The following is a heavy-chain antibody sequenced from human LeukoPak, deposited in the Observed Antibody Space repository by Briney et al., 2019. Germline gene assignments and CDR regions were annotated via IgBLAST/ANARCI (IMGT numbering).Heavy chain of an antibody. CDR3: AREYSISY. CDR1: GFTFSSYA. Sequence: GRSLRLSCAASGFTFSSYAMHWVRQAPGKGLEWVAVISYDGSNKYYADSVKGRFTISRDNSKNTLYLQMNSLRAEDTAVYYCAREYSISYWGQGTLVTVSS. J-gene: IGHJ4*02. CDR2: ISYDGSNK. D-gene: IGHD4-11*01. V-gene: IGHV3-30*04.